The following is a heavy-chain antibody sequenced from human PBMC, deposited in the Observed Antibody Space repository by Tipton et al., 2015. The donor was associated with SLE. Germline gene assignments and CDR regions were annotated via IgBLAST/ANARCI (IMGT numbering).Heavy chain of an antibody. Sequence: TLSLTCTVSGGSISSYYWSWIRQPPGKGLEWIGYIYYSGSTNYNPSLKSRVTISVDTSKNQFSLKLSSVTAADTAVYYCARRNPSLFDYWGQGTLVTVSS. J-gene: IGHJ4*02. CDR1: GGSISSYY. D-gene: IGHD1-14*01. CDR3: ARRNPSLFDY. V-gene: IGHV4-59*01. CDR2: IYYSGST.